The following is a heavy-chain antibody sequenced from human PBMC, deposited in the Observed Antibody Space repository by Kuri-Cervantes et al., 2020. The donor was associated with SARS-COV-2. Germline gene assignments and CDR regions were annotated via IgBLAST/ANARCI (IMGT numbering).Heavy chain of an antibody. D-gene: IGHD6-6*01. CDR2: IYHKGTT. Sequence: LRLSCTVSGDSIDGGGYYWSWIRQPPGKGLEWIGCIYHKGTTYYNPSLKNRVTISVDTSKNQFSLKLSSVTAADTAVYYCAREVSSEQLVAFDYWGQGTLVTVSS. CDR3: AREVSSEQLVAFDY. CDR1: GDSIDGGGYY. V-gene: IGHV4-30-2*01. J-gene: IGHJ4*02.